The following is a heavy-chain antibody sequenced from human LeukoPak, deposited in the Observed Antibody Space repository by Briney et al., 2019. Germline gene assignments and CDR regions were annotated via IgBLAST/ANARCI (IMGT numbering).Heavy chain of an antibody. V-gene: IGHV3-73*01. CDR1: GFTFSGSA. CDR3: TSQTTRQDRWFDP. J-gene: IGHJ5*02. CDR2: IRSKANSYAT. D-gene: IGHD1-1*01. Sequence: GGSLRLSCAASGFTFSGSAMHWVRQASGKGLERVGRIRSKANSYATAYAASVKGRFTISRDDSKNTAYLQMNSLKTEDTAVYYCTSQTTRQDRWFDPWGQGTLVTVSS.